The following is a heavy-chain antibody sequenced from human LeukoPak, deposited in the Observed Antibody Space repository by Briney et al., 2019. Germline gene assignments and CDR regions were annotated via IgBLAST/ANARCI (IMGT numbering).Heavy chain of an antibody. J-gene: IGHJ4*02. CDR2: ISYDGSNK. CDR3: AREAHTWDSEYYFDY. CDR1: AFTFSSYA. V-gene: IGHV3-30*04. D-gene: IGHD1-26*01. Sequence: GGSLRLSCAASAFTFSSYAMHWVRQAPGKGLEWVAVISYDGSNKHYADSVKGRFTISRDNSKNTLYLQMNSLRAEGTAVYYCAREAHTWDSEYYFDYWGQGTLVTVSS.